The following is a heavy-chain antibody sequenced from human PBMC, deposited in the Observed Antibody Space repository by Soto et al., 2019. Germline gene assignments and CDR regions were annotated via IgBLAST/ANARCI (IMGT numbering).Heavy chain of an antibody. D-gene: IGHD3-9*01. J-gene: IGHJ4*02. CDR1: GFSLSTSGVG. CDR3: AHNDILTADFDY. V-gene: IGHV2-5*02. Sequence: QITLKESGPTLVKPTQTLTLTCTFSGFSLSTSGVGVGWIRQPPGKALEWLALIYWDDDKRYSPSLKSRLTITKDTSKNQVVLTMTNMDTVDTATYYCAHNDILTADFDYWGQGTLVTVSS. CDR2: IYWDDDK.